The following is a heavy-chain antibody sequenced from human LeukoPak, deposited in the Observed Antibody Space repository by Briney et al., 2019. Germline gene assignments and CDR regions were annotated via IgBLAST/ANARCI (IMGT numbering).Heavy chain of an antibody. V-gene: IGHV3-9*01. CDR2: ISWNSGSI. Sequence: GRSLRLSCAASGFTFDDYAMHWVRQAPGKGLEWVSGISWNSGSIGYADSVKGRFTISRDNAKNSLYLQVNSLRAEDTALYFCAKAPYSSAWDPMDYWGQGTLVTVSS. CDR1: GFTFDDYA. CDR3: AKAPYSSAWDPMDY. D-gene: IGHD6-19*01. J-gene: IGHJ4*02.